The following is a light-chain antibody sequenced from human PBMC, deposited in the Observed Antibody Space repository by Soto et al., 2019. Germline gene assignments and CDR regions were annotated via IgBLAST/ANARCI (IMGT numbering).Light chain of an antibody. Sequence: DIQMTQSPSTLSACVGDRVTITCRASQSLNNYLAWYQQKPGKAPNLLIYDASSLESGVPLRFSGSGSGTEFTLTISSLQPDDSATYYCQQYNVYSPTFGQGTKVDNK. V-gene: IGKV1-5*01. CDR3: QQYNVYSPT. CDR2: DAS. CDR1: QSLNNY. J-gene: IGKJ1*01.